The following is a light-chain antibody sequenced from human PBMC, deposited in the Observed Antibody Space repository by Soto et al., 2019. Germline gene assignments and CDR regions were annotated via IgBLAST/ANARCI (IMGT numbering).Light chain of an antibody. CDR3: QQSHSAPFT. CDR1: QTISSW. Sequence: DIQMTQSPSTLSGSVGDRVTITCRASQTISSWLAWYQQKPGKAPKLLIYKASTLKSGVPSRFSGSGSGTEFTLTISSLQPEDFATYFCQQSHSAPFTFGPGTTVDIK. CDR2: KAS. V-gene: IGKV1-5*03. J-gene: IGKJ3*01.